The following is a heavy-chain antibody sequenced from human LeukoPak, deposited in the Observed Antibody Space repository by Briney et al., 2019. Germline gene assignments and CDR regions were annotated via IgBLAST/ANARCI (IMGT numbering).Heavy chain of an antibody. D-gene: IGHD2-2*01. CDR1: GVTFSSYT. Sequence: PGGSLRLSCAASGVTFSSYTMSWVRQAPGKGLEWVSAISGSGGSTYYADSVKGRFTISRDNSKNTLYLQMNSLRAEDTAVYDCAKSRPATASYFDYWGQGTLVTVSS. J-gene: IGHJ4*02. V-gene: IGHV3-23*01. CDR2: ISGSGGST. CDR3: AKSRPATASYFDY.